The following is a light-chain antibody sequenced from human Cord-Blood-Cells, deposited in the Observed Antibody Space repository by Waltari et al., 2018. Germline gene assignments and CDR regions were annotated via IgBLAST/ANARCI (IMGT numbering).Light chain of an antibody. J-gene: IGKJ1*01. CDR3: QQYNSYSP. CDR1: QSISSR. Sequence: DIQMTQSPSTLSASVGDRVTITCRASQSISSRLAWYQQKPGKAPKLLIYKASSLESGVPSRFSGSGSGTEFTLTISSLQPDDFATYYCQQYNSYSPFGQGTKVEIK. CDR2: KAS. V-gene: IGKV1-5*03.